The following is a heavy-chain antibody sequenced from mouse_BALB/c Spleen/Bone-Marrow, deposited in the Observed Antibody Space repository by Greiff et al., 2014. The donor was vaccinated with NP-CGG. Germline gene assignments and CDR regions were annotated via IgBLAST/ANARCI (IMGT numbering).Heavy chain of an antibody. V-gene: IGHV1-39*01. CDR2: IDPYYGDT. J-gene: IGHJ1*01. CDR1: GYSFSGYN. CDR3: ARKAYYTNWWYFDV. D-gene: IGHD2-5*01. Sequence: VQLKESGPELEKPGASVKISCKASGYSFSGYNLNWVKQSNGQSLEWIGNIDPYYGDTTYNQKFKGKATLTVDRPSSTAYMQLKSLTSEDSAVYYCARKAYYTNWWYFDVWGAGTTVTVSS.